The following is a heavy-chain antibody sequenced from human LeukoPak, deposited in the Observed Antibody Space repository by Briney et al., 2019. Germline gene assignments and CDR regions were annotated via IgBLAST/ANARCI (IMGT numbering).Heavy chain of an antibody. Sequence: ASVKVSCKASGYTFTSYYMHWVRQAPGQGLEWMGIINPSGGSTSYAQKFQGRVTMTRDTSTSSVYMELSSLRSEDTAVYYCARDPSAYDLAASGYYYYYMDVWGKGTTVTVSS. D-gene: IGHD3-3*01. CDR3: ARDPSAYDLAASGYYYYYMDV. V-gene: IGHV1-46*01. J-gene: IGHJ6*03. CDR2: INPSGGST. CDR1: GYTFTSYY.